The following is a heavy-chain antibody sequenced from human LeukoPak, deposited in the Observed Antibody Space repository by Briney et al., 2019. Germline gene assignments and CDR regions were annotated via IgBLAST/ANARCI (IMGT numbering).Heavy chain of an antibody. CDR2: ISAYNGNT. J-gene: IGHJ4*02. CDR1: GYTFTSYG. CDR3: ARVLVGSRYYDFWSGYYHFDY. D-gene: IGHD3-3*01. V-gene: IGHV1-18*01. Sequence: ASVKVSCKASGYTFTSYGISWVRQAPGRGLEWMGWISAYNGNTNYAQKLQGRVTMTTDTSTSIAYMELRSLRSDDTAVYYCARVLVGSRYYDFWSGYYHFDYWGQGTLVTVSS.